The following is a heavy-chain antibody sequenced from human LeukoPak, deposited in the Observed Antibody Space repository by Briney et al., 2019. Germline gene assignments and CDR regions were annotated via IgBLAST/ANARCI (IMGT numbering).Heavy chain of an antibody. CDR2: IYPGDSDI. V-gene: IGHV5-51*01. CDR3: ARQEYCSGGSCYTWFDP. J-gene: IGHJ5*02. Sequence: GESLKISCKDSGYRVSSYWIAWVRQTPGKGLEYIGIIYPGDSDIRYSPSFQGLVTISADKSISTAYLQWSSLKASDTAMYYCARQEYCSGGSCYTWFDPWGQGTLVTVSS. D-gene: IGHD2-15*01. CDR1: GYRVSSYW.